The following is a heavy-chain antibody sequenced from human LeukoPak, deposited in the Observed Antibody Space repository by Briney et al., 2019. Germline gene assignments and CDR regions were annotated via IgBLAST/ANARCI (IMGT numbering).Heavy chain of an antibody. CDR1: GYTLTELS. Sequence: ASVKVSRKVSGYTLTELSLHWVRQAPGKGLAWMGGFDPEDGETIYAQKFQGRVTMTEDTSTDTAYMELSSMRSEDTAVYYCATGNMVRGVIIGAVFDYWGQGTLVTVSS. V-gene: IGHV1-24*01. D-gene: IGHD3-10*01. CDR2: FDPEDGET. CDR3: ATGNMVRGVIIGAVFDY. J-gene: IGHJ4*02.